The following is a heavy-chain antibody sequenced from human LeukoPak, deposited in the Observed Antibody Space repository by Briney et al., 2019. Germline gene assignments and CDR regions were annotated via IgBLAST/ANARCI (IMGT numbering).Heavy chain of an antibody. CDR1: GFTFSNYA. J-gene: IGHJ4*02. D-gene: IGHD2/OR15-2a*01. CDR2: ISGRP. Sequence: QSGGSLRLSCAASGFTFSNYAMSWVRQAPGKGLEWVSAISGRPSYADSVKGRFTISRDNSKNTLYLQMNSLRAEDTAVCYCAKALDYWYFDYWGQGTLVTVSS. CDR3: AKALDYWYFDY. V-gene: IGHV3-23*01.